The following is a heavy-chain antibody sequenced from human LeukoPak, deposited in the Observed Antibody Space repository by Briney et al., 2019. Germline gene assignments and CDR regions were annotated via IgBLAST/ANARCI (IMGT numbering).Heavy chain of an antibody. D-gene: IGHD2-21*02. V-gene: IGHV3-21*01. CDR1: GVTVSSHY. CDR3: ARDRGAYCGGDCYLGFDY. Sequence: GGSLRLSCAASGVTVSSHYMNWVRQAPGKGLEWVSSIAGSSGYISYADSVKGRFTISRDNAKKSLYLQMTSLTAEDTAVYYCARDRGAYCGGDCYLGFDYWGRGTLVTVSS. CDR2: IAGSSGYI. J-gene: IGHJ4*01.